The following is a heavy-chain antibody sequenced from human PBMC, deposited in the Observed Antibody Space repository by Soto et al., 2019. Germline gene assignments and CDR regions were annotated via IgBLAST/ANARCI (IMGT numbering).Heavy chain of an antibody. Sequence: EVQLVASGGGLVQPGGSLRLSCAASGFTFSSYWMSWVRQAPGKGLEWVANIKQDGSEKYYVDSVKGRFTISRDNAKNSLYLQMNSLRAEDTAVYYCARGPRIAAAGLYYFDYWGQGTLVTVSS. J-gene: IGHJ4*02. D-gene: IGHD6-13*01. CDR3: ARGPRIAAAGLYYFDY. V-gene: IGHV3-7*05. CDR2: IKQDGSEK. CDR1: GFTFSSYW.